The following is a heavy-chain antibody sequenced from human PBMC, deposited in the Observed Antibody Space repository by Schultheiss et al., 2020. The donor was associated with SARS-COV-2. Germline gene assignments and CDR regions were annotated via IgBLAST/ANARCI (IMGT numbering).Heavy chain of an antibody. CDR3: ARETYYYDSSGSAGLAGDY. CDR2: ISSSGSTI. Sequence: GGSLRLSCAASGFTFSSYSMNWVRQAPGKGLEWVSSISSSGSTIYYADSVKGRFTISRDNAKNSLYLQMNSLRAEDTAVYYCARETYYYDSSGSAGLAGDYWGQGTLVTVSS. CDR1: GFTFSSYS. V-gene: IGHV3-48*04. J-gene: IGHJ4*02. D-gene: IGHD3-22*01.